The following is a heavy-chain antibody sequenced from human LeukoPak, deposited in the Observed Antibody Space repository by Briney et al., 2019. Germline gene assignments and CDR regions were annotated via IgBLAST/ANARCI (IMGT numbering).Heavy chain of an antibody. V-gene: IGHV3-30*04. CDR3: ARDTPHKYSRSSVGCFDP. CDR2: ISDDGSNK. D-gene: IGHD6-6*01. Sequence: PGGSLRLSCAASGFTFSTYPMHWVRQAPGKGLEWVAVISDDGSNKYYADSVKGRFTISRDNSKNTLYLQMNSLRADETAVYYCARDTPHKYSRSSVGCFDPWGQGTLVTVSS. J-gene: IGHJ5*02. CDR1: GFTFSTYP.